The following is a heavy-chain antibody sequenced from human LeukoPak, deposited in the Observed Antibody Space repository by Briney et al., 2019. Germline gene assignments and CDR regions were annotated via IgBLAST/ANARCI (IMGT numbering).Heavy chain of an antibody. CDR2: ISYDGSNK. D-gene: IGHD1-26*01. Sequence: GGSLRLSCAASGFTFSSYAMHWVRQAPGKGLEWVAVISYDGSNKYYADSVKGRFTISRDNSKNTLYLQMNSLGAEDTAVYYCAGGKYSGSYYYFDYWGQGTLVTVSS. CDR3: AGGKYSGSYYYFDY. J-gene: IGHJ4*02. CDR1: GFTFSSYA. V-gene: IGHV3-30-3*01.